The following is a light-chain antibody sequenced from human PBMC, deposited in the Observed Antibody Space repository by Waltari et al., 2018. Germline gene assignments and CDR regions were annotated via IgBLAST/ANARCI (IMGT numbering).Light chain of an antibody. J-gene: IGKJ2*01. Sequence: ETVLTQSPVTLSLSPGEGATLSCKASQSVGSSLAWYQQKPGQAPRLLIYNASNRAAGIPARFSGSGSGTDFTLTISSLEPEDFAVYYCQQRSNWNTFGQGTKLEIE. CDR1: QSVGSS. CDR3: QQRSNWNT. CDR2: NAS. V-gene: IGKV3-11*01.